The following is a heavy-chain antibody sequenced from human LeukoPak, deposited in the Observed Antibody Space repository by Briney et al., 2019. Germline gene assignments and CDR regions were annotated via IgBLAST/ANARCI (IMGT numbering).Heavy chain of an antibody. V-gene: IGHV3-30*04. CDR1: GFTFSSYA. CDR2: ISYDGSNK. J-gene: IGHJ6*03. D-gene: IGHD1-1*01. CDR3: ARDRLLEDRDYHYYYYMDV. Sequence: PGGSLRLSCAASGFTFSSYAMHWVRQAPGKGLEWVAVISYDGSNKYYADSVKGRFTISRDNSKNTLYLQMNSLRAEDTAVYYCARDRLLEDRDYHYYYYMDVWGKGTTVTVSS.